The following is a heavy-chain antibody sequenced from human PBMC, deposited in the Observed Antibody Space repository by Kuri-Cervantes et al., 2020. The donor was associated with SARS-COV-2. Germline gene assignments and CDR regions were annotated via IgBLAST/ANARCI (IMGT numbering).Heavy chain of an antibody. D-gene: IGHD2-2*02. CDR2: ISGSGGST. CDR1: GFTFSSYA. CDR3: ANLPAAINNCYYYYMDV. J-gene: IGHJ6*03. V-gene: IGHV3-23*01. Sequence: GRSLRPSCAASGFTFSSYAMSWVRQAPGKGVEWVSAISGSGGSTYYADSVKGRFTISRDNSKNTLYLQMSSLRAEDTAVYYCANLPAAINNCYYYYMDVWGKGTTVTVSS.